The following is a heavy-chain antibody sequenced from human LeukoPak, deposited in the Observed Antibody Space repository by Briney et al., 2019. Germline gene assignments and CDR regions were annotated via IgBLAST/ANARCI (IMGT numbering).Heavy chain of an antibody. Sequence: GGSLRLSCAASGFTFSSYGMSWVRQAPGKGLEWVSAISGSGGSTYYADSVKGRFTISRDNSRNTLYLQMNSLRAEDTAVYYCAKGVRGWTNIDYWGQGTLVTVSS. CDR3: AKGVRGWTNIDY. J-gene: IGHJ4*02. CDR1: GFTFSSYG. D-gene: IGHD4-23*01. CDR2: ISGSGGST. V-gene: IGHV3-23*01.